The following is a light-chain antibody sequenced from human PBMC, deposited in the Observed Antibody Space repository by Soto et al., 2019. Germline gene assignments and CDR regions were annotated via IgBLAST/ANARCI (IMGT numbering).Light chain of an antibody. CDR3: LQDNDYPRT. Sequence: DIQMTQSPSSLSASVGDRVTITCRASQGIKNDLGWYQQKPGKAPKRLIYAASSLQSGVPSRFSESRSGTEVTLTISSLQTQYFATYYCLQDNDYPRTFGQGTKVDIK. CDR1: QGIKND. J-gene: IGKJ1*01. V-gene: IGKV1-17*01. CDR2: AAS.